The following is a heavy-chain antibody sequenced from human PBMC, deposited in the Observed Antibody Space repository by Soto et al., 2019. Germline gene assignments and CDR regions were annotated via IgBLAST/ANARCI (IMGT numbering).Heavy chain of an antibody. V-gene: IGHV3-43*01. CDR3: AKDKAVAGTEYFQH. CDR1: EFTFNDYP. Sequence: EVQLVESGGVVVQPGGSLRLSCAASEFTFNDYPMHWVRQAPGRGLEWVSLIIGDGVSTYYADSVKGRFTISRDNSKNSLYLQMNSLRTEDTALYYCAKDKAVAGTEYFQHWGQGTLVTVSS. D-gene: IGHD6-19*01. J-gene: IGHJ1*01. CDR2: IIGDGVST.